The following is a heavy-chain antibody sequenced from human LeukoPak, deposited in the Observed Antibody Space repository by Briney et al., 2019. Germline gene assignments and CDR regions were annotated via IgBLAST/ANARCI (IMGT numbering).Heavy chain of an antibody. Sequence: GGSLRLSCVASGFTFSSYWMAWVRQAPGKGLEWLANIKEDGSIQYYLDSVRGRFTISRDNAKTSVYLQLNSLRADDTAVYYCARDVWTGVAVSDYWGQGTLVTVSS. CDR1: GFTFSSYW. CDR3: ARDVWTGVAVSDY. V-gene: IGHV3-7*01. D-gene: IGHD6-19*01. J-gene: IGHJ4*02. CDR2: IKEDGSIQ.